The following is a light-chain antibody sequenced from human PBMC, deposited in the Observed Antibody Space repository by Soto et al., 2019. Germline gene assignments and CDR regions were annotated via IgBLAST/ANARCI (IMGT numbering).Light chain of an antibody. CDR2: GAS. CDR3: QQYGTSEII. V-gene: IGKV3-20*01. Sequence: EIVMTQSRCTLSLSPGERATLSCRDSQSVSSYLALYQQKPGQAPRLLIYGASSRATGTPDRFSGSGSGTDFTLTISRLEPEDFAVFFCQQYGTSEIIFGQGTRLEIK. J-gene: IGKJ5*01. CDR1: QSVSSY.